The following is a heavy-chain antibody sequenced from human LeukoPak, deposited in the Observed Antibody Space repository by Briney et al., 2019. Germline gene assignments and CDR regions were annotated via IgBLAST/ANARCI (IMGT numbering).Heavy chain of an antibody. Sequence: SETLSLTCTVSGVSISSYYWSWLRQPPGKGLEWLGYIYYSGSTNYNPSLKSRVTISVDTSKNQFSLKLSSVTAADTAVYYCARHAYCGGDCYSRPRAFDIWGQGTMVTVSS. CDR3: ARHAYCGGDCYSRPRAFDI. J-gene: IGHJ3*02. CDR1: GVSISSYY. V-gene: IGHV4-59*01. D-gene: IGHD2-21*02. CDR2: IYYSGST.